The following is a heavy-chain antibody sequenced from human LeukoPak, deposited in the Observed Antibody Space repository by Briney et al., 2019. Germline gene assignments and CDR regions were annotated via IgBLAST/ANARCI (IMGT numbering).Heavy chain of an antibody. Sequence: SETLSLTCTVSGYSISSGYSWGWIRQPPGKGLEWIGSIYHSGSTCNNPSLKSRVTISVDTSKNQFSLKLSSVTAADTAVYYCARDIREWELLAFDYWGQGTLVTVSS. J-gene: IGHJ4*02. V-gene: IGHV4-38-2*02. CDR1: GYSISSGYS. D-gene: IGHD1-26*01. CDR2: IYHSGST. CDR3: ARDIREWELLAFDY.